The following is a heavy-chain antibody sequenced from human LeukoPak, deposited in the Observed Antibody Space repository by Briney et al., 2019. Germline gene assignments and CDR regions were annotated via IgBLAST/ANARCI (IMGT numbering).Heavy chain of an antibody. D-gene: IGHD3-22*01. Sequence: ASVTVSCKTFGYTFTRNDINWVRQATGQGLEWMGWMNPNSGNSGYAQKFQGRVTITRDNSISTAYMELNSLTSEDTAVYYCARAISDSTGYYAYYFDSWGQGTLVTVSS. J-gene: IGHJ4*02. CDR3: ARAISDSTGYYAYYFDS. CDR1: GYTFTRND. V-gene: IGHV1-8*03. CDR2: MNPNSGNS.